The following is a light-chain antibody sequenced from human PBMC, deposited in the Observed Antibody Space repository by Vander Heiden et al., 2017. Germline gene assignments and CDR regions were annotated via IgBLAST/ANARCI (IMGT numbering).Light chain of an antibody. V-gene: IGKV4-1*01. CDR3: QQYYSTPPYT. J-gene: IGKJ2*01. Sequence: DIVMTQSPDSLAVSLGERATINCKSSQSILYRSNKKNYLAWFQQKSGQPPRLLIYWASTRESGVPDRISGSGSGTDFTLTISSLQAEDAAVYYCQQYYSTPPYTFGQGTKLDIK. CDR1: QSILYRSNKKNY. CDR2: WAS.